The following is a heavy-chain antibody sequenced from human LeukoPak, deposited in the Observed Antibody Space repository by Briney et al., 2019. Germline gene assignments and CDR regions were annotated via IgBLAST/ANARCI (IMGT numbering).Heavy chain of an antibody. J-gene: IGHJ5*02. Sequence: SETLSLTCAVYGGSFSGYYWSWIRQPPRKWLEWIGEINHIGSTNYNPSLKSRVTISVDTSKNQLSLKLSSVTAADTAVYYCAREDWYYSLNWFDPWGQGTLVTVSS. CDR2: INHIGST. V-gene: IGHV4-34*01. D-gene: IGHD3/OR15-3a*01. CDR3: AREDWYYSLNWFDP. CDR1: GGSFSGYY.